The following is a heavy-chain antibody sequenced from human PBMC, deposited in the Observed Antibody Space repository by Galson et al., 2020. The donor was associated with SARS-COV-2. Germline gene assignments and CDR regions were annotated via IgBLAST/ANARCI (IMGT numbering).Heavy chain of an antibody. CDR1: GYTLTELS. CDR2: FDPEDGET. CDR3: ATGPVITPPQNWFDP. J-gene: IGHJ5*02. V-gene: IGHV1-24*01. D-gene: IGHD3-22*01. Sequence: ASVKVSCKVSGYTLTELSMHWVRQAPGKGLEWMGGFDPEDGETIYAQKFQGRVTMTEDTSTDTAYMELSSLRSEDTAVYYCATGPVITPPQNWFDPWGQGTLVTVSS.